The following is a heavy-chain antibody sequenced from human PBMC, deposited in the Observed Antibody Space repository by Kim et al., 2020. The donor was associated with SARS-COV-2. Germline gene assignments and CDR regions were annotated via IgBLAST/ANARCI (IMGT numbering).Heavy chain of an antibody. J-gene: IGHJ5*02. D-gene: IGHD3-10*01. CDR1: GGSISSSSYY. Sequence: SETLSLTCTVSGGSISSSSYYWGWIRQPPGKGLEWIGSIYYSGSTYYNPSLKSRVTISVDTSKNQFSLKLSSVTAADTAVYYCASHCRSVWFGELLSRANWFDPWGQGTLVTVSS. CDR2: IYYSGST. CDR3: ASHCRSVWFGELLSRANWFDP. V-gene: IGHV4-39*07.